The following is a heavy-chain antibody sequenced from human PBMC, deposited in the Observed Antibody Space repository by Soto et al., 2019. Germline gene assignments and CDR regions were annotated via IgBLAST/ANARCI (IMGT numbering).Heavy chain of an antibody. CDR3: ARPGSGYGVLTGRYFYYYHTVDV. Sequence: PWGCMRLSCAACGFIVSTYAMHWVRQNPGKGQERVAAISYDGNTKDYADSVKGRFSISRDNSKNTVYLQMSSLRTEDTAVYYCARPGSGYGVLTGRYFYYYHTVDVWGQGTTVTVSS. CDR2: ISYDGNTK. D-gene: IGHD3-9*01. V-gene: IGHV3-30-3*01. J-gene: IGHJ6*02. CDR1: GFIVSTYA.